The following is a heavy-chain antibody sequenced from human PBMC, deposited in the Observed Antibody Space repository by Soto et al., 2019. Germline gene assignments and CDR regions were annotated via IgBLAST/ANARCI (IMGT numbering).Heavy chain of an antibody. CDR3: ARAVNYYYYMDV. J-gene: IGHJ6*03. Sequence: ASVKVSCKASGGTFSSYAISWVRQAPGQGLEWMGGIIPIFGTANYAQKFQGRVTITADESTSTAYMELSSLRSEDTAVYYCARAVNYYYYMDVWGKGTTVTSP. CDR1: GGTFSSYA. CDR2: IIPIFGTA. D-gene: IGHD3-22*01. V-gene: IGHV1-69*13.